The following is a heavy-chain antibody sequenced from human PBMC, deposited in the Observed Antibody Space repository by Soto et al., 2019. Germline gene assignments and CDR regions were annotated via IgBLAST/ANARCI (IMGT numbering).Heavy chain of an antibody. CDR1: GYTFTSYG. CDR3: ARAGINDIVVVDDAFDI. CDR2: ISAYIGKT. J-gene: IGHJ3*02. V-gene: IGHV1-18*01. D-gene: IGHD2-15*01. Sequence: ASVKVSCKASGYTFTSYGISWVRQAPGQGLEWMGWISAYIGKTNYAQKLQGRVTITADKSTSTAYMELSSLRSEDTAVYYCARAGINDIVVVDDAFDIWGQGTMVTVSS.